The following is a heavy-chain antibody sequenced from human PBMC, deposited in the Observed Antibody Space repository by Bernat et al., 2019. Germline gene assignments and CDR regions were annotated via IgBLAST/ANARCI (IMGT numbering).Heavy chain of an antibody. D-gene: IGHD3-22*01. CDR1: GGTFSSYT. J-gene: IGHJ4*02. Sequence: QFQLVQSGAEVKKPGSSVKVSCKASGGTFSSYTISWVRQAPGQGLEWMGRIIPILGIANYAQKFQGRVTITADKSTSTAYMELSSLRSEDTAVYYCARADPYDSSPFDYWGQGTLVTVSS. V-gene: IGHV1-69*02. CDR3: ARADPYDSSPFDY. CDR2: IIPILGIA.